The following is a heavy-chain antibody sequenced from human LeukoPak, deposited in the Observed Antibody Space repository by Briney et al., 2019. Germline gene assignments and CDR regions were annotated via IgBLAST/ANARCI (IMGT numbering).Heavy chain of an antibody. V-gene: IGHV3-21*01. J-gene: IGHJ4*02. CDR2: XSSSSSYI. D-gene: IGHD3-22*01. CDR3: ARDSYDSSGWAHFDY. Sequence: GGSLRLSCEASGFTFSSXXMNWVRQAPGKGLEWVXXXSSSSSYIDYADSVKGRFTISRDNAKNSLYLQMNSLRAEDTAVYYCARDSYDSSGWAHFDYWGQGTLVTVSS. CDR1: GFTFSSXX.